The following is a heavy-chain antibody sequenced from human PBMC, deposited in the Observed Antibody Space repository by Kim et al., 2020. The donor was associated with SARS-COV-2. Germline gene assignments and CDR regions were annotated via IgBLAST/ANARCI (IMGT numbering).Heavy chain of an antibody. CDR1: GFTFDSYA. D-gene: IGHD3-3*01. CDR2: VSGSGTKT. J-gene: IGHJ2*01. V-gene: IGHV3-23*01. Sequence: GGSLRLSCAASGFTFDSYAMSWVRQAPGKGLEWVSVVSGSGTKTYYAEFVKGRFPISRDNTENTLYLQMNGLRAEDTAVYYCATTRDFWRDSDWYFELWGRGTLVTVSS. CDR3: ATTRDFWRDSDWYFEL.